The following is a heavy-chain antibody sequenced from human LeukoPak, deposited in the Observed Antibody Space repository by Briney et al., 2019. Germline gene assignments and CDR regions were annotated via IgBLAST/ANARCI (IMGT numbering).Heavy chain of an antibody. V-gene: IGHV3-74*01. J-gene: IGHJ3*02. CDR1: GFTFSSYW. CDR2: INTDGSST. CDR3: ARDLYCSSTSCHHDAFDI. D-gene: IGHD2-2*01. Sequence: GGSLRLSCAASGFTFSSYWMHWVRQAPGKGLVWVSRINTDGSSTSYADSVKGRFTISRDNAKNTLYLQMNSLRAEDTAAYYCARDLYCSSTSCHHDAFDIWGQGTMVTVSS.